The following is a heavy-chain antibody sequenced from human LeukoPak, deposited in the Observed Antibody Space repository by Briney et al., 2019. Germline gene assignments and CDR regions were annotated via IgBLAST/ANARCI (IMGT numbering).Heavy chain of an antibody. Sequence: SETLSLTCAVYGGSFSGYYWSWIRQPPGKGLEWIGEINHSGSTNYNPSLKSRVTISVDTSKNQFSLKLSSVTAADTAVYYCARSRRSYEDWGQGTLVSVYS. J-gene: IGHJ4*02. D-gene: IGHD1-26*01. CDR2: INHSGST. CDR1: GGSFSGYY. V-gene: IGHV4-34*01. CDR3: ARSRRSYED.